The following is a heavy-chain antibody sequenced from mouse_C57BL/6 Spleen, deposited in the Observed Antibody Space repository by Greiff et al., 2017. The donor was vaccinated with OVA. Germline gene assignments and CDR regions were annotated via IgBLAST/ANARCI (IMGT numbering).Heavy chain of an antibody. CDR1: GYTFTDYY. Sequence: LVKPGASVTMSCKASGYTFTDYYMHWVKQSHGQSLEWIGYIYPNNGGHGSNQKFKGKATLTVDKSSSTAYMELRSLTSEDAAVSYCARIKRYAMDYWGKGTSVTVSS. J-gene: IGHJ4*01. CDR3: ARIKRYAMDY. V-gene: IGHV1-34*01. CDR2: IYPNNGGH.